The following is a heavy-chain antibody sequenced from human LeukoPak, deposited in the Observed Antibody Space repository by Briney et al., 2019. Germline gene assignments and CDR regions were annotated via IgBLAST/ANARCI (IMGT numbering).Heavy chain of an antibody. Sequence: PSETLSLTCAVSGYSISSGYYWGWIRQHPGKGLEWIGSIYHSGSTYYNPSLKSRVTISVDTSKNQFSLKLSSVTAADTAVYYCARRMGDIVVVPAAPNYFDYWGQGTLVTVSS. V-gene: IGHV4-38-2*01. CDR2: IYHSGST. J-gene: IGHJ4*02. CDR3: ARRMGDIVVVPAAPNYFDY. CDR1: GYSISSGYY. D-gene: IGHD2-2*01.